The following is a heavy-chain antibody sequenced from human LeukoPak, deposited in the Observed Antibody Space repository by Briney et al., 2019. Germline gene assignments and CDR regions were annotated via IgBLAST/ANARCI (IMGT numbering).Heavy chain of an antibody. J-gene: IGHJ4*02. D-gene: IGHD4-17*01. CDR1: GFTVNSNY. Sequence: PGGALRLSCVVSGFTVNSNYRSWVRRAPGKGLEWVSVIYSGGTTNYADSVKGRFIVYRDNSKNTLYLQMNSLRVKDTAVYYCASQVNTGYWGQGTLVTVSS. V-gene: IGHV3-66*04. CDR3: ASQVNTGY. CDR2: IYSGGTT.